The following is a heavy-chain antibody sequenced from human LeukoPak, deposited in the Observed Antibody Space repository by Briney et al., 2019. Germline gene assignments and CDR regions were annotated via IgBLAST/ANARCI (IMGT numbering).Heavy chain of an antibody. V-gene: IGHV1-69*06. CDR2: IIPIFGTA. D-gene: IGHD7-27*01. Sequence: GASVKVSCKASGGTFSSYAISWVRQAPGQGLEWMGGIIPIFGTANYAQKFQGRVTITADKSTSTAYMELSSLRSEDTAVYYCARGGQLGIGYYYYMDVWGKGTTVTISS. CDR1: GGTFSSYA. J-gene: IGHJ6*03. CDR3: ARGGQLGIGYYYYMDV.